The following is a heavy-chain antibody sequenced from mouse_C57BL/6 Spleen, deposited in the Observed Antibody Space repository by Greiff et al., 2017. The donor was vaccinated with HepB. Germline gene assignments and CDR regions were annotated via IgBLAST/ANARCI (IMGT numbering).Heavy chain of an antibody. Sequence: VQLQQSGPELVKPGASVKMSCKASGYTFTDYNMHWVKQSHGKSLEWIGYINPNNGGTSYNQKFKGKATLTVNKSSSTAYMELRSLTSEDSAVYYCARDYYSNYAFDYWGQGTTLTVSS. J-gene: IGHJ2*01. CDR3: ARDYYSNYAFDY. CDR2: INPNNGGT. D-gene: IGHD2-5*01. V-gene: IGHV1-22*01. CDR1: GYTFTDYN.